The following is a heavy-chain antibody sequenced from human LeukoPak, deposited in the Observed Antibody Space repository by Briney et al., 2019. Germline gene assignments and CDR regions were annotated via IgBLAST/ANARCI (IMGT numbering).Heavy chain of an antibody. CDR1: SGSISSYY. CDR2: IYYSGST. V-gene: IGHV4-59*01. J-gene: IGHJ5*02. CDR3: ARESYDYSNQNWFDP. Sequence: SETLSLTCTVSSGSISSYYWSWIRQPPGKGLEWIGYIYYSGSTNYNPSLKSRVTISVDTSKNQFSLKLSSVTAADTAVYYCARESYDYSNQNWFDPWGQGTLVTVSS. D-gene: IGHD4-11*01.